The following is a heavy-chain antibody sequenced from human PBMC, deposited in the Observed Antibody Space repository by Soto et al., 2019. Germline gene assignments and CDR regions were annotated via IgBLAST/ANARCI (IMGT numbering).Heavy chain of an antibody. CDR3: ARHGYTSGRTYFDY. Sequence: PSETLSLTCTVSGGSIGSGSYYWGWIRQPPGKGLEWIGSIYDRGSTYSNPSLKSRLTTSLDTSKNQFSLKLTSVTAADTAVYYCARHGYTSGRTYFDYWGQGTLVTVSS. V-gene: IGHV4-39*01. D-gene: IGHD6-19*01. CDR1: GGSIGSGSYY. CDR2: IYDRGST. J-gene: IGHJ4*02.